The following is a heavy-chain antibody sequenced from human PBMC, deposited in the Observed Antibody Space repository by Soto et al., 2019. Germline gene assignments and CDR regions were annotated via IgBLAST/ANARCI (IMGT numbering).Heavy chain of an antibody. J-gene: IGHJ4*02. CDR3: AREEYYYGSGAFFDY. D-gene: IGHD3-10*01. CDR2: IIPILGIA. CDR1: GGTFSSYT. Sequence: QVQLVQSGAEVKKPGSSVKVSCKASGGTFSSYTISWVRQAPGQGLEWMGRIIPILGIANYAQKFQGRVTITADKSTSTAYMGLGSLRSEDTAGYYCAREEYYYGSGAFFDYWGQGTLVTVSS. V-gene: IGHV1-69*08.